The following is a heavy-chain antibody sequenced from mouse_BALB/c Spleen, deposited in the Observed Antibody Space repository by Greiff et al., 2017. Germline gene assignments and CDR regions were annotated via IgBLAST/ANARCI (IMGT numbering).Heavy chain of an antibody. Sequence: QVQLQQSGAELVRPGASVTLSCKASGYTFTDYEMHWVKQTPVHGLEWIGAIDPETGGTAYNQKFKGKATLTADKSSSTAYMELRSLTSEDSAVYYCTRGRYTGAMDYWGQGTSVTVSS. CDR3: TRGRYTGAMDY. CDR1: GYTFTDYE. CDR2: IDPETGGT. J-gene: IGHJ4*01. V-gene: IGHV1-15*01. D-gene: IGHD1-1*01.